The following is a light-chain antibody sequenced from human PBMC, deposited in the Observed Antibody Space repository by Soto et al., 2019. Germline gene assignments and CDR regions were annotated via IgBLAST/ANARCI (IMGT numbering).Light chain of an antibody. Sequence: DIQMTQSPSSLSASVGDRVTITCRASQSISSYLNWYQQKPGKVPKLLIYAASSLQSGVPSRFSGSGSRTDFTLTISSLQPEDFATYYCQQLNSYPITFGQGTRLE. V-gene: IGKV1-39*01. J-gene: IGKJ5*01. CDR1: QSISSY. CDR2: AAS. CDR3: QQLNSYPIT.